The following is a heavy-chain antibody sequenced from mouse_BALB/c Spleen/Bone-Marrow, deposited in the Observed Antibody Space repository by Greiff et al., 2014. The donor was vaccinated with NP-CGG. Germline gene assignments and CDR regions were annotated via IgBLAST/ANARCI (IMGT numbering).Heavy chain of an antibody. CDR1: GYAFTSYN. V-gene: IGHV1S135*01. CDR2: IDPYNGGT. D-gene: IGHD2-4*01. Sequence: EVQLQQSGPELVKPGASVKVSCKASGYAFTSYNMYWVKQSHGQSLEWIGYIDPYNGGTYHXQKFKGKATVTVDKSSSTAHMHLNSRTAEDSALYYCARYFDYDDFDYGGQGTTLTVSA. CDR3: ARYFDYDDFDY. J-gene: IGHJ2*01.